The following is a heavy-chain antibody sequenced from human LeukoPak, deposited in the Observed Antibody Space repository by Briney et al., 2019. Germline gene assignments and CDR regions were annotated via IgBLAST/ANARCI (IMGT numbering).Heavy chain of an antibody. Sequence: SETLSLTCTASGGSISSSSYYWGWIRQPPGKGLEWIGSIYYSGSTYYNPSLKSRVTISVDTSKNQFSLKLSSVTAADTAVYYCARSGDSSGYWSDPFDYWGQGTLVTVSS. CDR1: GGSISSSSYY. J-gene: IGHJ4*02. V-gene: IGHV4-39*01. D-gene: IGHD3-22*01. CDR2: IYYSGST. CDR3: ARSGDSSGYWSDPFDY.